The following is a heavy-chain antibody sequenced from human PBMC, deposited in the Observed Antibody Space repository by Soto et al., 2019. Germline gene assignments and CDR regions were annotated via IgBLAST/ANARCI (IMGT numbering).Heavy chain of an antibody. CDR1: GFTFSSYG. CDR3: AKAMGDPQQLGPPFLHYYGMDV. J-gene: IGHJ6*02. CDR2: ISYDGSNK. Sequence: GGSLRLSCAASGFTFSSYGMHWVRQAPGKGLEWVAVISYDGSNKYYADSVKGRFTISRDNSKNTLYLQMNSLRAEDTAVYYCAKAMGDPQQLGPPFLHYYGMDVWGQGTTVTVSS. V-gene: IGHV3-30*18. D-gene: IGHD3-16*01.